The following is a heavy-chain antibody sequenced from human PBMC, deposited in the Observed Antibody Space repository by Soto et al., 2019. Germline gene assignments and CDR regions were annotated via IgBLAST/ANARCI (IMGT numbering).Heavy chain of an antibody. CDR3: ARERVVSSDY. J-gene: IGHJ4*02. D-gene: IGHD2-21*01. V-gene: IGHV1-8*01. CDR1: GYTFTSYD. Sequence: QVQLVQSGAEVKKPGASVKVSCKASGYTFTSYDINWVRQAPGQGLEWMGGMNPNSRNTGYAQKFQGRVTMTRNTSIGTAYRERSSLRSEDTAVYYGARERVVSSDYWGQGPLVTVSA. CDR2: MNPNSRNT.